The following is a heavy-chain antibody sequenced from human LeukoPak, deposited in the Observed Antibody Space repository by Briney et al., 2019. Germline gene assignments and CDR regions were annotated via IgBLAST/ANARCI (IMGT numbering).Heavy chain of an antibody. CDR3: ARESPHTFYFDY. Sequence: ASVKVSCKASGYRFTTYHIHWVRQAPGQGLEWMGIIKDSGTTIYPQKFQGRVTMTRDTSTSTVYMEESSLRSEDTAVYYCARESPHTFYFDYWGQGTLVTVSS. D-gene: IGHD3-16*01. CDR1: GYRFTTYH. J-gene: IGHJ4*02. V-gene: IGHV1-46*01. CDR2: IKDSGTT.